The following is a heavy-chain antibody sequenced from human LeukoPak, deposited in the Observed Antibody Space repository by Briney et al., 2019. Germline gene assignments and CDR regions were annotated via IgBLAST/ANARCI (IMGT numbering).Heavy chain of an antibody. Sequence: ASVKVSCKASGYTFTSYAMHWVRQAPGQRLEWMGWINAGNGNTKYSQKFQGRVTITRDTSASTAYMELSSLRSEDTAVYYCARGDDYGDTLAFDIWGQGTMVTVSS. D-gene: IGHD4-17*01. V-gene: IGHV1-3*01. J-gene: IGHJ3*02. CDR1: GYTFTSYA. CDR3: ARGDDYGDTLAFDI. CDR2: INAGNGNT.